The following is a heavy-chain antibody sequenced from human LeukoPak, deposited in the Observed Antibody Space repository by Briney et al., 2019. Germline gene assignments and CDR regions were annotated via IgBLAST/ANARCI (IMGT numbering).Heavy chain of an antibody. Sequence: GGSLRLSCAASGFTFSNYWMHWVRQAPGKGLVWVSRINSDGSSTSYADSVKGRFTISRDNAKNTLYLQMNSLRAEDTAVYYCARVSSGSYFGYYYYYMDIWGKGTTVTVSS. J-gene: IGHJ6*03. CDR2: INSDGSST. CDR3: ARVSSGSYFGYYYYYMDI. D-gene: IGHD1-26*01. CDR1: GFTFSNYW. V-gene: IGHV3-74*01.